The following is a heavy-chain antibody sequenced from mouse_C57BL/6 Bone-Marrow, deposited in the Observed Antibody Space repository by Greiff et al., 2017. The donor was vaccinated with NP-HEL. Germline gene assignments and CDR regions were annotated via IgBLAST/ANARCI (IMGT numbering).Heavy chain of an antibody. D-gene: IGHD2-3*01. CDR2: IYPGSGST. CDR1: GYTFTSYW. V-gene: IGHV1-55*01. J-gene: IGHJ4*01. CDR3: ARFDGYYAMDY. Sequence: QVQLQQPGAELVKPGASVKMSCKASGYTFTSYWLIWVKQRPGQGLEWIGDIYPGSGSTNYNEKFKSKATRTVDTSSRTAYMQLSSLTSEDSAVYYCARFDGYYAMDYWGQGTSVTVSS.